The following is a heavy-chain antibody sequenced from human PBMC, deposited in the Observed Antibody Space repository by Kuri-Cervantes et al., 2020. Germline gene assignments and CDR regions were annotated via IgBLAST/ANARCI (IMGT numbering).Heavy chain of an antibody. CDR1: GGSITSYY. D-gene: IGHD2-15*01. J-gene: IGHJ6*02. Sequence: SETLSLTCTVSGGSITSYYWNWIRQPPGKGLEWIGYIYYNGITNYNPSLKSRVTISIDTSKNQSSLKLSSVTAADTAVYYCAKTSGGGLGYSLYYGMDVWGQGTTVTVSS. CDR2: IYYNGIT. CDR3: AKTSGGGLGYSLYYGMDV. V-gene: IGHV4-59*13.